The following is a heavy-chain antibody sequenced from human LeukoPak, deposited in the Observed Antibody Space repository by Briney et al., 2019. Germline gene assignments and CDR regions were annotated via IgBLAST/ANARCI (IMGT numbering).Heavy chain of an antibody. CDR3: ARAYGHQPFFSFFDY. V-gene: IGHV1-2*06. Sequence: ASVKVSCKASGYTFTGYYMHWVRQAPGQGLEWMGRINPNSGGTNYAQKFQGRVTMTRDTSASTAYMELSSLRSEDTAVYYCARAYGHQPFFSFFDYWGQGTLVTVSS. CDR2: INPNSGGT. D-gene: IGHD3-16*01. J-gene: IGHJ4*02. CDR1: GYTFTGYY.